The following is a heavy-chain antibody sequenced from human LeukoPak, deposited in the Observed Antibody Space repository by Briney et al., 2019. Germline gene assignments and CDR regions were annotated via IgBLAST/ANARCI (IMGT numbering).Heavy chain of an antibody. Sequence: SETLSLTCTVSGGSISSSSYYWGWIRQSPGMGLEWIGSIYYSGSTYYNPSLKSRVTISVDTSKNQFSLKLSSVTAADTAVYYCVSPVAGYFDNWAREPWSPSPQ. V-gene: IGHV4-39*01. CDR2: IYYSGST. J-gene: IGHJ4*02. D-gene: IGHD6-19*01. CDR3: VSPVAGYFDN. CDR1: GGSISSSSYY.